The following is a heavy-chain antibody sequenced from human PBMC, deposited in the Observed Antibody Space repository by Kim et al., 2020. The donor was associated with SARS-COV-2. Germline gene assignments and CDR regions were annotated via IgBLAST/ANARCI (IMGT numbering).Heavy chain of an antibody. CDR2: IWYDGSNK. CDR1: GFTFSSYG. CDR3: ARDEEGLDYDYVWGSYRPSYYFDY. Sequence: GGSLRLSCAASGFTFSSYGMHWVRQAPGKGLEWVAVIWYDGSNKYYADSVKGRFTISRDNSKNTLYLQMNSLRAEDTAVYYCARDEEGLDYDYVWGSYRPSYYFDYWGQGTLVTVSS. D-gene: IGHD3-16*02. V-gene: IGHV3-33*01. J-gene: IGHJ4*02.